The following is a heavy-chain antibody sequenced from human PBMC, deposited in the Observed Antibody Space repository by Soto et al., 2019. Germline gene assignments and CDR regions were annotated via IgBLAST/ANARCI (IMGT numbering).Heavy chain of an antibody. V-gene: IGHV3-23*01. Sequence: GGSLRLSCAASGFSFDTYAMTWVRQAPGKGLEWVSAISGSGGSTYYADSVKGRFTISRDNSKNTLYLQMNSLRAEDTAVYYCAGDSSGYYYTYDYYYYGMDVWGQGTTVTVSS. D-gene: IGHD3-22*01. CDR3: AGDSSGYYYTYDYYYYGMDV. CDR2: ISGSGGST. J-gene: IGHJ6*02. CDR1: GFSFDTYA.